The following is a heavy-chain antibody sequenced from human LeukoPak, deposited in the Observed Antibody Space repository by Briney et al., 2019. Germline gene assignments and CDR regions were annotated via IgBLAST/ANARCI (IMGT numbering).Heavy chain of an antibody. J-gene: IGHJ4*02. Sequence: GGSLRLSCAASGFTFSSYWMSWVPQAPGKGLEWAANIKQDGSEKYYVDSVKGRFTISRDNAKNSLYLQMNSLRAEDTAVYYCASRGYSYGYLVRYWGQGTLVTVSS. CDR2: IKQDGSEK. V-gene: IGHV3-7*01. CDR1: GFTFSSYW. D-gene: IGHD5-18*01. CDR3: ASRGYSYGYLVRY.